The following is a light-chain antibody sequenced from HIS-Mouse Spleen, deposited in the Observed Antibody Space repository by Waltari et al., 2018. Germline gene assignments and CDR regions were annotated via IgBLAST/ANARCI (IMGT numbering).Light chain of an antibody. J-gene: IGLJ2*01. CDR1: ALPKKY. CDR2: EES. CDR3: YSTDSSGNHRV. V-gene: IGLV3-10*01. Sequence: SYELTQPPSVSVSPGQTARITCSGDALPKKYAYWYQQKSGQAPVLVIYEESKRPSGIAERFSGSSSGTMATWTISGAQVEDEADYYCYSTDSSGNHRVFGGGTKLTVL.